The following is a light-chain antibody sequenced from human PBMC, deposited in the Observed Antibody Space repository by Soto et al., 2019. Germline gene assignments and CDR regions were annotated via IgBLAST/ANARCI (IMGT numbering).Light chain of an antibody. CDR3: QHYSTYSGT. J-gene: IGKJ3*01. CDR1: QSIGDW. Sequence: DVQMAQSPSTLSASVGDRVTITCRASQSIGDWLAWFQQKPGKAPALLNYRASYLESGVPSRFSGSGSGTEFTLTISSLQPDDFSTYYCQHYSTYSGTFGPGTTVEIK. CDR2: RAS. V-gene: IGKV1-5*03.